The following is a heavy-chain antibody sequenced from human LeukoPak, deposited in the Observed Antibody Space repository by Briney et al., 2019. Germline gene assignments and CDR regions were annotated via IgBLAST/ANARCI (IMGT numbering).Heavy chain of an antibody. CDR1: GFTFDDYA. D-gene: IGHD2-21*02. J-gene: IGHJ4*02. Sequence: PGGSLRLSCAASGFTFDDYAMHWVRQAPGKGLEWVSGISWDSGSIGCADSVKGRFTISRDNAKNSLYLQMNSLRAEDTAVYYCARDGFLGPVTAYLDYWGQGTPVTVSS. CDR3: ARDGFLGPVTAYLDY. CDR2: ISWDSGSI. V-gene: IGHV3-9*01.